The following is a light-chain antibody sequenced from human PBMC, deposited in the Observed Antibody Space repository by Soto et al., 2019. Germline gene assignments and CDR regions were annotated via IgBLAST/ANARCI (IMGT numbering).Light chain of an antibody. CDR2: DAS. J-gene: IGKJ4*01. Sequence: DIQMTQSPSTLSASVGDRVTITCRASQSISSWLAWYQQKPGKAPKLLIYDASSLESGVPSRFSGSGSGTDFTLTISRLEPEDSAVYYCQQYGSSITFGGGTKVDIK. V-gene: IGKV1-5*01. CDR3: QQYGSSIT. CDR1: QSISSW.